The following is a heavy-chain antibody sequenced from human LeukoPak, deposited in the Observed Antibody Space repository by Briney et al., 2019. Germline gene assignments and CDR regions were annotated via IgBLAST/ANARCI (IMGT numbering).Heavy chain of an antibody. CDR3: VRDLGWCTGGVCSL. CDR2: IKGDGTIT. V-gene: IGHV3-74*01. CDR1: GFTFRDYW. Sequence: GGSLRLSCAASGFTFRDYWVHWVRQAPGKGLVWVSRIKGDGTITHYADSVKGRFTISRDNAKNTLHLQMNSLRAEDTAVYYCVRDLGWCTGGVCSLWGQGTLVTVSS. J-gene: IGHJ4*02. D-gene: IGHD2-8*02.